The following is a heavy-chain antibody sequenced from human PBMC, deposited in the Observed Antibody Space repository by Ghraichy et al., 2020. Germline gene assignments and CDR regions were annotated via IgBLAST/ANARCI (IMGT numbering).Heavy chain of an antibody. CDR2: ISYDGSNK. D-gene: IGHD1-26*01. Sequence: GGSLRLSCAASGFTFSSYGMHWVRQAPGKGLEWVAVISYDGSNKYYADSVKGRFTISRDNSKNTLYLQMNSLGAEDTAVYYCAKGEWELLAGFLHYWGQGTLVTVSS. V-gene: IGHV3-30*18. CDR1: GFTFSSYG. J-gene: IGHJ4*02. CDR3: AKGEWELLAGFLHY.